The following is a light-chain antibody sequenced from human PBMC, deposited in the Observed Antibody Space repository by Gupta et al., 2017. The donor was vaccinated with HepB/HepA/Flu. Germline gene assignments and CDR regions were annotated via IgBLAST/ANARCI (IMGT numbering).Light chain of an antibody. Sequence: QSVLTQPPSVSAAPGQKVTISCSGSSSNIGNNYVSRYQQLPGTAPKLLIYENNKRPSGIPDRFSGSKSGTSATLGITGLQTGDEADYYCGTWDSSLRGGVFGGGTKLTVL. CDR3: GTWDSSLRGGV. J-gene: IGLJ3*02. V-gene: IGLV1-51*02. CDR2: ENN. CDR1: SSNIGNNY.